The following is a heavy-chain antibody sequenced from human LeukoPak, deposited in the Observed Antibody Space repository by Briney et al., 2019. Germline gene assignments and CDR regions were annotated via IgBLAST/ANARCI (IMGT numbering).Heavy chain of an antibody. CDR3: ARSYWYFDL. Sequence: GGSLRLSCAASGFTVSSNDMSWVRQAPGKGLEWVSVIYSGGNTYYADSVKGRFTISRDNSKNTLHLQMNSLRAEYTAVYYCARSYWYFDLWGRGTLVTVSS. V-gene: IGHV3-53*01. J-gene: IGHJ2*01. CDR2: IYSGGNT. CDR1: GFTVSSND.